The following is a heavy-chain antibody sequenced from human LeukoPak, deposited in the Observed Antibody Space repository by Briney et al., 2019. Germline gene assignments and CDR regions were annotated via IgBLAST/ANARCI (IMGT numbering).Heavy chain of an antibody. D-gene: IGHD2-21*02. CDR3: ARAVVTAINWFDP. CDR1: GGSISSGGYS. V-gene: IGHV4-30-2*01. J-gene: IGHJ5*02. CDR2: IYHSGST. Sequence: PSQTLSLTCVVSGGSISSGGYSWSWIRQPPGKGLECIGYIYHSGSTYYNPSLKSRVTISVDRSKNPFSLKLSSVTAADTAVYYCARAVVTAINWFDPWGQGTLVTVSS.